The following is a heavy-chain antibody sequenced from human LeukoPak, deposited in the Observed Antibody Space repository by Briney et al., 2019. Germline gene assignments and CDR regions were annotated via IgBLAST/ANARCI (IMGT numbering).Heavy chain of an antibody. CDR1: GFTFSSYS. D-gene: IGHD6-13*01. V-gene: IGHV3-21*01. J-gene: IGHJ4*02. Sequence: PGGSLRLSCAASGFTFSSYSMNWVRQAPGKGLEWVSSISSSSSYIYYADSVEGRFTISRDNAKNSLYLQMNSLRAEDTAVYYCARDPYSSSWYHQSYFDYWGQGTLVTVSS. CDR3: ARDPYSSSWYHQSYFDY. CDR2: ISSSSSYI.